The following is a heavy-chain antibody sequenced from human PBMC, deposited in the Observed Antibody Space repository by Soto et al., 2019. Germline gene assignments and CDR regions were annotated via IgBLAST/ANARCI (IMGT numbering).Heavy chain of an antibody. CDR3: ATRLTGLNAFDI. J-gene: IGHJ3*02. CDR1: GYTFTGYY. D-gene: IGHD7-27*01. V-gene: IGHV1-2*04. CDR2: INPNSGGT. Sequence: ASVKVSCKASGYTFTGYYMHWVRQAPGQGLEWMGWINPNSGGTNYAQKFQGWVTMTRDTSISTAYMELSRLRSDDTAVFYWATRLTGLNAFDIGAKGQWSPSPQ.